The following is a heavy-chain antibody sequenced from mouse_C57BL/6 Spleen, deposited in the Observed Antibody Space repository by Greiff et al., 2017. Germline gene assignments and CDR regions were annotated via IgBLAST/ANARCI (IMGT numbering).Heavy chain of an antibody. CDR1: GYTFSDYG. V-gene: IGHV5-17*01. CDR2: ISSGSSTI. Sequence: EVKVVEPGGGLVKPGGSLKLSCAASGYTFSDYGMHWVRQAPEKGLEWVAYISSGSSTIYYADTVKGRFTISRDNAKSTLYLQMTSLRSEDTAMYYCARRATPHAIDYWGQGTSVTVSS. D-gene: IGHD3-1*01. CDR3: ARRATPHAIDY. J-gene: IGHJ4*01.